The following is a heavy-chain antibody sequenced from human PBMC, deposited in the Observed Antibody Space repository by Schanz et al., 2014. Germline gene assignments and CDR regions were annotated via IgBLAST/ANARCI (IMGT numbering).Heavy chain of an antibody. J-gene: IGHJ4*02. CDR2: MNPNSGNP. V-gene: IGHV1-8*02. Sequence: GAELKKPASSVKLSFKASGYTFTSYVINWVRQAPGQGLDWLGWMNPNSGNPGFAPKFRGRVTMTRNNSMSTDYIELHILTNEDTTVYHGARRMTFDYWGEGTVVTVSA. CDR3: ARRMTFDY. CDR1: GYTFTSYV.